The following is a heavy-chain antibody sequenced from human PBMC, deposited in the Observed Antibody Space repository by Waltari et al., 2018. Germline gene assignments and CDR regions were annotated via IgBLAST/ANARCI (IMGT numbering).Heavy chain of an antibody. J-gene: IGHJ4*02. Sequence: EVQLLESGGGLVQPGGSLRLSCAASGFTFSSYAMSWVRQAPGKGLGWVSAIRVGGGSTYSADSVKGRFTISRDNSKNTLYLQMNSLRAEDTAVYYCAKDMGWNYGLLLDYWGQGTLVTVSS. D-gene: IGHD1-7*01. V-gene: IGHV3-23*01. CDR1: GFTFSSYA. CDR3: AKDMGWNYGLLLDY. CDR2: IRVGGGST.